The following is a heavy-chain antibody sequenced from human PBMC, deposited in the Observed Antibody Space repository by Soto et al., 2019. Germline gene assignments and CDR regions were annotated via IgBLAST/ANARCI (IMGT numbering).Heavy chain of an antibody. D-gene: IGHD1-26*01. J-gene: IGHJ4*02. CDR2: LYYSGST. Sequence: PSETLSLTCTVSGGSISSSSYNWGWIRQPPGKGLEWIGSLYYSGSTYYNPSLKSRLTISVDTSKNQFSLKLSSVTAADTAVYYCARHAGNYYSHYDYWGQGTLVTVSS. V-gene: IGHV4-39*01. CDR1: GGSISSSSYN. CDR3: ARHAGNYYSHYDY.